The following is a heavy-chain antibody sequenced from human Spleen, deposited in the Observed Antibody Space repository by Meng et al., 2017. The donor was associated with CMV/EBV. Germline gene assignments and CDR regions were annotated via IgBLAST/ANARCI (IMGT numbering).Heavy chain of an antibody. CDR1: GGCSNRRSCE. D-gene: IGHD3-22*01. J-gene: IGHJ5*02. CDR3: ARDRISSGSWFDP. V-gene: IGHV4-39*07. Sequence: VSGGCSNRRSCEGGWGREATGKGLEWMGSVYDGGTTYKNKSRKSRVSISIDTSKNLFSLKLTSVTAADTAVYYCARDRISSGSWFDPWGQGTLVTVSS. CDR2: VYDGGTT.